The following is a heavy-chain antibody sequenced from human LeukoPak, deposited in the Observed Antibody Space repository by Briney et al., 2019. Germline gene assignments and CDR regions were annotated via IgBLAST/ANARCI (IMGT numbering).Heavy chain of an antibody. CDR1: GYTFTGYY. V-gene: IGHV1-2*02. CDR3: ARDPLTYSSGWTFGY. Sequence: ASVKVSCKASGYTFTGYYMHWVRQAPGQGLEWMGWINPNSGGTNYAQKFQGRVTMTRDTSISTAYMELSRLRSDDTAVYYCARDPLTYSSGWTFGYWGQGTLVTVSS. J-gene: IGHJ4*02. D-gene: IGHD6-19*01. CDR2: INPNSGGT.